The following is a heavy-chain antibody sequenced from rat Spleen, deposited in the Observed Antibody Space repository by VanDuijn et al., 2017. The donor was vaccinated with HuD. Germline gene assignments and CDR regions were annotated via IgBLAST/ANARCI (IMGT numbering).Heavy chain of an antibody. Sequence: QVHLKESGPGLMQPSETLSLTCTVSGFSLTVNGVGWVRQPLGKGLEWMGRMRYNGDTSYNSALKSRLSISRDTSKNQVFLKMNSLQTDDTGTYYCTRESSDYWGQGVMVTVSS. CDR3: TRESSDY. CDR2: MRYNGDT. CDR1: GFSLTVNG. J-gene: IGHJ2*01. V-gene: IGHV2-63*01.